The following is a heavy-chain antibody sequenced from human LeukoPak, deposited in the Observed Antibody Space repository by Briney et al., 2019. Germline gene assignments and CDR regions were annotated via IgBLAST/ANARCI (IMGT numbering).Heavy chain of an antibody. J-gene: IGHJ4*02. D-gene: IGHD3-10*01. Sequence: SETLSLTCTVSGGSISSSSYYWGWIRQPPGKGLEWIGSIYYSGSTYYNPSLKGRVTISVDTSKNQFSLKLSSVTAADTAVYYCARGVAGLDYWGQGTLVTVSS. CDR3: ARGVAGLDY. CDR2: IYYSGST. CDR1: GGSISSSSYY. V-gene: IGHV4-39*01.